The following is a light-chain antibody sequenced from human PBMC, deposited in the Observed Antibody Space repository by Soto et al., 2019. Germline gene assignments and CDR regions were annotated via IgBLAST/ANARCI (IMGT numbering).Light chain of an antibody. V-gene: IGLV2-23*03. CDR1: NSDVGSYNL. CDR2: EGS. J-gene: IGLJ2*01. Sequence: QSVLTQPASVSGSPGQSITISCTGTNSDVGSYNLVSWYQHHPGKAPKLMIYEGSKRPSGVSDRFSGSKSGNTASLTISGLQAEDEADYYCCSYAGSNTFVVFGGGTKVTVL. CDR3: CSYAGSNTFVV.